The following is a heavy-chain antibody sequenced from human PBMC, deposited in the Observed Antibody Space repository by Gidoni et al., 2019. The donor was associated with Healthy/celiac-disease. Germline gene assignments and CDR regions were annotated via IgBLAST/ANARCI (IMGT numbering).Heavy chain of an antibody. CDR2: IIPIFGTA. D-gene: IGHD6-6*01. J-gene: IGHJ6*02. CDR1: GGTFSSYA. Sequence: QVQLVQSGAEVKKPGSSVNVCCKASGGTFSSYAISWVRLAPGQGLEWMVGIIPIFGTAKYAQKFQGRVTITADESTSTDYMELSSLSSEDTAVYYCARDASDSSYCMDVWGQGTTVTVSS. CDR3: ARDASDSSYCMDV. V-gene: IGHV1-69*12.